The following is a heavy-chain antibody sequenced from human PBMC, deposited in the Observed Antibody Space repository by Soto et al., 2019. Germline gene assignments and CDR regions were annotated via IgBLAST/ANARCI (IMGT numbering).Heavy chain of an antibody. J-gene: IGHJ5*02. CDR1: GAALNSGNYY. D-gene: IGHD2-21*01. CDR2: IYVTGAV. V-gene: IGHV4-31*03. Sequence: SETLSLTCSVSGAALNSGNYYWSWIRQVPGKGLEWIGHIYVTGAVDYNPSLRDRITISQDTSERQFSLNPRLVTAADTAVYYCARLRIATNNYKWFDPWGQGTLVTVSS. CDR3: ARLRIATNNYKWFDP.